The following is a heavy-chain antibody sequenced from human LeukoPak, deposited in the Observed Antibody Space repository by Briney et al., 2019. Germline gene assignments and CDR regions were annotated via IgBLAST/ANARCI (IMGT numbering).Heavy chain of an antibody. V-gene: IGHV1-69*06. CDR2: IIPIFGTA. Sequence: VASVKVSCKASGGTFSSYAISWVRQATGQGLEWMGGIIPIFGTANYSQKFQGRVTITADKSTSTAYMELSSLRSEDTAVYYCASPRELRYFDWFKDHDAFDIWGQGTMVTVSS. J-gene: IGHJ3*02. CDR3: ASPRELRYFDWFKDHDAFDI. D-gene: IGHD3-9*01. CDR1: GGTFSSYA.